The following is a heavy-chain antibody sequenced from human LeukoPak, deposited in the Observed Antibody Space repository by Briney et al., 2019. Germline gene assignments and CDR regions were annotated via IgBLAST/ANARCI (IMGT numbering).Heavy chain of an antibody. CDR3: ARVDQQLSFSDYFDN. Sequence: PGGSLRLSCAASGFTFYDYGMSWVRQAPGKGLGWVSGINWNGGSTGYADSVEGRFTISRDNAKNSLYLRMNSLRAEDTALYYCARVDQQLSFSDYFDNWGQGTLVTVSS. J-gene: IGHJ4*02. CDR2: INWNGGST. D-gene: IGHD6-13*01. CDR1: GFTFYDYG. V-gene: IGHV3-20*04.